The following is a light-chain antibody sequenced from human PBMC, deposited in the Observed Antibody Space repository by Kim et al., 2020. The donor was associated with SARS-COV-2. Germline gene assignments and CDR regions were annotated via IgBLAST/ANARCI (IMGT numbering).Light chain of an antibody. J-gene: IGLJ1*01. V-gene: IGLV1-40*01. CDR3: QSYDSSLSGYV. CDR2: GNS. CDR1: SSNIGEVYD. Sequence: RGTTAGTGRSSNIGEVYDLHCYQQLPGTAPKLLIYGNSNRPSGVPDRFSGSKSGTSASLAITGLQAEDETDYYCQSYDSSLSGYVFGTGTKVTVL.